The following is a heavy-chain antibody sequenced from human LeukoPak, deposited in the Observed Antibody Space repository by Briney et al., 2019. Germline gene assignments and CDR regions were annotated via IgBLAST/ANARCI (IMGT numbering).Heavy chain of an antibody. J-gene: IGHJ4*02. CDR2: IGGSDGRT. CDR1: GFSFSNYA. D-gene: IGHD6-13*01. V-gene: IGHV3-23*01. Sequence: GGSLRLSCTASGFSFSNYAMSWVRQAPGKGLEWVSAIGGSDGRTYYADSVQGRFTIPRDNSKDTLDLHMNSLRAGDTAVYYCAKERSDSRWYLYDYWGQGTLVTVSS. CDR3: AKERSDSRWYLYDY.